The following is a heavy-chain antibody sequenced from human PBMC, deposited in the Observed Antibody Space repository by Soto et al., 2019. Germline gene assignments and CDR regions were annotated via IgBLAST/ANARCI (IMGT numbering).Heavy chain of an antibody. V-gene: IGHV3-23*01. J-gene: IGHJ4*02. CDR1: GLTFSNYA. Sequence: EVQMLESGGALVQPGGSLRLSCAASGLTFSNYAMSWVRQAPGKGLEWVAGLSGSGESTYYADSVKGRFTISRDNSKNTLYLQMNSLRVDDTAVYYCAKDHFVGPAPNYFDYWGKGTLVTVSS. CDR3: AKDHFVGPAPNYFDY. CDR2: LSGSGEST.